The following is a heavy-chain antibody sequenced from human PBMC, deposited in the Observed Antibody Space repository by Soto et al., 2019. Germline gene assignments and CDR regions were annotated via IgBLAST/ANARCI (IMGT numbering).Heavy chain of an antibody. CDR2: IYRNGHT. Sequence: QVQLQESGPGLVEPSETLALTCSVSCGSISAFYWNWIRQPAGRGLEWIGRIYRNGHTNYHPSLNSRVSMSLDTARNQIPLQLESVTAADTATYCCTRSPSTSSIGTFDIWGRGTMVTVSS. D-gene: IGHD2-2*01. V-gene: IGHV4-4*07. CDR3: TRSPSTSSIGTFDI. J-gene: IGHJ3*02. CDR1: CGSISAFY.